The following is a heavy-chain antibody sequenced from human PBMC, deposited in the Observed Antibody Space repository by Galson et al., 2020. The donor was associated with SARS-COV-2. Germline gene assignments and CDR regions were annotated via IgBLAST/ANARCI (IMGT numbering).Heavy chain of an antibody. D-gene: IGHD6-19*01. J-gene: IGHJ4*02. CDR2: ISGSGSNT. V-gene: IGHV3-23*01. CDR3: AKDGGGWLTSGWYYFDY. Sequence: GGSLRLSCAASGFTFNNFAMTWVRQAPGKGLEWVSTISGSGSNTYYADSVKGRFTISRDNSKNTLYLQVNSLRAEDTAVYYCAKDGGGWLTSGWYYFDYWGQGTPVTVSS. CDR1: GFTFNNFA.